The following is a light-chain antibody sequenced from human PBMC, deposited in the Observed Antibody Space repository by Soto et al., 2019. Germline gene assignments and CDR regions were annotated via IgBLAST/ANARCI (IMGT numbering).Light chain of an antibody. CDR3: HQHYTPPYT. V-gene: IGKV4-1*01. CDR1: LSVFHTSNKKNY. J-gene: IGKJ1*01. Sequence: DIVMTQSPEALAVSLGERVTIACRSRLSVFHTSNKKNYLAWFRQRPGQSPELLLQWASTRESGVPDRFSGSGAGAHFTLTIARQQPEDVAVYYCHQHYTPPYTFGQGTKVEIK. CDR2: WAS.